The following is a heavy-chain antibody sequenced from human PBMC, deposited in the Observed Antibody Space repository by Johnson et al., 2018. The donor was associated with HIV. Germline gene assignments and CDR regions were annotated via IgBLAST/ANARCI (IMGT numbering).Heavy chain of an antibody. D-gene: IGHD3-3*01. CDR3: AKGDFGVFKNPLDM. Sequence: QVQLVESGGGVVQPGRSLRLSCAASGFSFSSYGMHWVRQAPGKGLEGVAIIAYDGGNKLYADYVKGRFTISRDNSKNTLYLQMNSLRVEDTAVYYCAKGDFGVFKNPLDMWGQGTMVTVSS. CDR2: IAYDGGNK. J-gene: IGHJ3*02. CDR1: GFSFSSYG. V-gene: IGHV3-33*05.